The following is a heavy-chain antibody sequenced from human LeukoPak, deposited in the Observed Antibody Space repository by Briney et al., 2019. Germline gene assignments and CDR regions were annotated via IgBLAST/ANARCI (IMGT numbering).Heavy chain of an antibody. CDR3: ARDSSGSYYHNWFDP. CDR2: IIPILGIA. Sequence: SVKVSCKASGGTFSSYAISWVRQAPGQGLEWMGRIIPILGIANYAQKFQGRVTITADKSTSTAYMELSSLRSEDTAVYYCARDSSGSYYHNWFDPWGQGTLVTVSS. D-gene: IGHD1-26*01. CDR1: GGTFSSYA. V-gene: IGHV1-69*04. J-gene: IGHJ5*02.